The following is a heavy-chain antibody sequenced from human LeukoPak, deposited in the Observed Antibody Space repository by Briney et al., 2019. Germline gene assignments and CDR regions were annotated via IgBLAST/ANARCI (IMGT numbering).Heavy chain of an antibody. CDR3: ARDLIVGATTEYYFDY. D-gene: IGHD1-26*01. Sequence: ASVKVSCKASGYTFTGYYMHWVRQAPGQGLEWMGWINPNSGGTNYAQKFQGRVTMTRDTSISTAYMELSRLRSDDTAVYYCARDLIVGATTEYYFDYWGQGTLVIVSS. CDR1: GYTFTGYY. J-gene: IGHJ4*02. CDR2: INPNSGGT. V-gene: IGHV1-2*02.